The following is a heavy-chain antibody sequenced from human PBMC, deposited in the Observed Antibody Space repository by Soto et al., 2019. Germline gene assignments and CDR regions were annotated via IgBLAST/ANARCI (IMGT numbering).Heavy chain of an antibody. D-gene: IGHD3-22*01. CDR3: ARESYYYDSSGYAPYFDD. J-gene: IGHJ4*02. CDR1: GHYVNSGSYY. Sequence: SATLYLTCAGPGHYVNSGSYYWTLIRQPPGKGLEGSGHIYYSGSTTYNPSLKSRVSISVDMSKNQFSLKLNSVTAADTAVYYCARESYYYDSSGYAPYFDDWGQGTLVTVS. V-gene: IGHV4-61*01. CDR2: IYYSGST.